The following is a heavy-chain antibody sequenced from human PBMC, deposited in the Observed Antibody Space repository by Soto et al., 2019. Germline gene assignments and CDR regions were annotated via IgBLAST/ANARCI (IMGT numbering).Heavy chain of an antibody. CDR1: GYSFTSYW. V-gene: IGHV5-10-1*01. D-gene: IGHD3-3*01. CDR3: GRLNSYDFSRMDV. J-gene: IGHJ6*02. Sequence: PXESLKLSWQCSGYSFTSYWISWVLQMPGKGLEWMGRIDPSDSYTNYSPSFQGHVTISVDKSISTAYLQWSSLEASDTAMYYCGRLNSYDFSRMDVWGQGTTVTVSS. CDR2: IDPSDSYT.